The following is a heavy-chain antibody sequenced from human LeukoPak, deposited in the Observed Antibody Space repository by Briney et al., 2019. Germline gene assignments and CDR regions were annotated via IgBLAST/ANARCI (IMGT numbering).Heavy chain of an antibody. V-gene: IGHV4-34*01. D-gene: IGHD3-22*01. J-gene: IGHJ3*02. Sequence: PSETLSLTCAVYGGSFSGYYWSWIRQPPGKGLEWIGEINHSGGTNYNPSLKSRVTISVDTSKNQFSLKLSSVTAADTAVYYCARGGYDSSGYYVAFDIWGQGTMVTVSS. CDR2: INHSGGT. CDR3: ARGGYDSSGYYVAFDI. CDR1: GGSFSGYY.